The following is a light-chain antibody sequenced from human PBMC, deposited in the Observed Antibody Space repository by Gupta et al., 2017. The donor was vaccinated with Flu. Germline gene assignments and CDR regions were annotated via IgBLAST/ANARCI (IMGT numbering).Light chain of an antibody. J-gene: IGKJ2*01. CDR3: QQCYSTLMYT. Sequence: DSQMIKSPSSLLSSVRDRITITSRASQSISSYLNWYQQKPGKDPKLLIYAVSSLQSGVPSKFSGSGSATDFTLTISSLQPEDFATYYCQQCYSTLMYTFGQGTKLEIK. V-gene: IGKV1-39*01. CDR1: QSISSY. CDR2: AVS.